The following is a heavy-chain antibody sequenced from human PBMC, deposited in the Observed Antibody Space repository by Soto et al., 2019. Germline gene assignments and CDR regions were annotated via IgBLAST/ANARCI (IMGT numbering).Heavy chain of an antibody. CDR1: GYTFTHYY. J-gene: IGHJ4*02. D-gene: IGHD5-18*01. CDR3: ATSVNSAMAFDY. Sequence: ASVKVSCKASGYTFTHYYIQWVRQAPGQGLEWMGIINPNGGITTYAQKFRAGFTMTRDTSTSTVYLELSSLRSEDSAIYYCATSVNSAMAFDYRGQGTLVTVSS. V-gene: IGHV1-46*01. CDR2: INPNGGIT.